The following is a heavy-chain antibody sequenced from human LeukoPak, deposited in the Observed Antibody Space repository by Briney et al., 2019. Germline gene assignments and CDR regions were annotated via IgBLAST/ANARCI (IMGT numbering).Heavy chain of an antibody. CDR2: IKSKTNGGTA. CDR1: GFTFSNAL. CDR3: AKTIYPVLDYYGLDV. J-gene: IGHJ6*02. Sequence: GGSLRLSCAASGFTFSNALMSWVRQAPGKGLEWVGRIKSKTNGGTADYAAPVKGRFTISREDAKNTLYLQMNSLKTEDTAVSYCAKTIYPVLDYYGLDVWGQGTTVTVSS. D-gene: IGHD3-3*02. V-gene: IGHV3-15*01.